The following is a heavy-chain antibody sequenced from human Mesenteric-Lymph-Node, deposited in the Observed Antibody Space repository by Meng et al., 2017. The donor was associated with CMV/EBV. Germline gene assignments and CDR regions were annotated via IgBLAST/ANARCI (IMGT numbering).Heavy chain of an antibody. CDR2: LNHSGST. D-gene: IGHD3-3*01. CDR1: GGSLSGYY. V-gene: IGHV4-34*01. J-gene: IGHJ4*02. CDR3: ARGFTIFGKAEYYFDY. Sequence: SETLSLTCAVYGGSLSGYYWSWIRQSPGKGLEWIGELNHSGSTNYNPSLKSRVTILVDTSNYQFSLKLSSVTAADTAVYYCARGFTIFGKAEYYFDYWGQGTLVTVSS.